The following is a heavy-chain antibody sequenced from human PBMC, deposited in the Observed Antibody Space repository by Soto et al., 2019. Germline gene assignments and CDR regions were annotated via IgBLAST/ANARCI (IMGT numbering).Heavy chain of an antibody. Sequence: PSETLSLTCTVIGGSIRSPNFSWSWIRQPPGKGLEWIGYIYHSGSTYYNPSLKSRVTISVDRSKNQFSLKLSSVTAADTAVYYCARVPDRWGQGTLVTVSS. D-gene: IGHD2-2*01. CDR3: ARVPDR. J-gene: IGHJ5*02. CDR2: IYHSGST. CDR1: GGSIRSPNFS. V-gene: IGHV4-30-2*01.